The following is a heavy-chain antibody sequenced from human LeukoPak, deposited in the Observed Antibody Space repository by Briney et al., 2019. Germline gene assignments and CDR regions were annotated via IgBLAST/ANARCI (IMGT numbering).Heavy chain of an antibody. J-gene: IGHJ6*02. Sequence: ASVKVSCKASGYTFTGYYMHRVRQAPGQGLEWMGWINPNSGGTNYAQKFQGRVTMTRDTSISTAYMELSRLRSDDTAVYYCARAGRAAAGKGAYYYYYGMDVWGQGTTVTVSS. CDR2: INPNSGGT. CDR1: GYTFTGYY. D-gene: IGHD6-13*01. V-gene: IGHV1-2*02. CDR3: ARAGRAAAGKGAYYYYYGMDV.